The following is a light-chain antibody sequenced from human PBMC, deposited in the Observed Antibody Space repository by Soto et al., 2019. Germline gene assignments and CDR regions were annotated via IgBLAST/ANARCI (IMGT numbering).Light chain of an antibody. Sequence: EIVLTQSPGTLSLSPGERATLSCRASQSVSSYLAWYQQKPGQAPRLLIYGASARATGVPARFSGSGSGTDFTLTISRLEPEDFAVYHCQQYGSSPLITFGQGTRLEI. J-gene: IGKJ5*01. CDR2: GAS. CDR1: QSVSSY. V-gene: IGKV3-20*01. CDR3: QQYGSSPLIT.